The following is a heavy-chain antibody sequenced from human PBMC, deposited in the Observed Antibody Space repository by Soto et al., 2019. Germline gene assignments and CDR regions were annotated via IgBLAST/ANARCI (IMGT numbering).Heavy chain of an antibody. J-gene: IGHJ5*02. V-gene: IGHV3-33*01. CDR3: ARGVDYDILTGYYKTDSNWFDP. CDR1: GFTFSSYG. D-gene: IGHD3-9*01. CDR2: IWYDGSNK. Sequence: QVQLVESGGGVVQPGRSLRLSCAASGFTFSSYGMHWVRQAPGKGLXWVAVIWYDGSNKYYADSVKGRFTISRDNSKNTLYLQMNSLRAEDTAVYYCARGVDYDILTGYYKTDSNWFDPWGQGTLVTVSS.